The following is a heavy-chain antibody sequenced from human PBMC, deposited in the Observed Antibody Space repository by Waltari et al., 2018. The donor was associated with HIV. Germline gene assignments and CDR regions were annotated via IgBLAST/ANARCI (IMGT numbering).Heavy chain of an antibody. D-gene: IGHD3-10*01. CDR2: FMPILGTS. J-gene: IGHJ5*02. CDR3: TTSPRGGIGWFDP. CDR1: GGPYSTFA. Sequence: QVQLAQSGAEVKKPGSSVKVSCQASGGPYSTFALSWVRQAPGQGLEWMGGFMPILGTSNNAQKFQGRLTITADRATATYYMDLSSLDSNDTAVYYCTTSPRGGIGWFDPWGQGTQVTVS. V-gene: IGHV1-69*06.